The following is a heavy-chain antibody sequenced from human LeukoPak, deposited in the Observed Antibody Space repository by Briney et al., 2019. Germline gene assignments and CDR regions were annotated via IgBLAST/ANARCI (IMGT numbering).Heavy chain of an antibody. CDR1: GYTFTSYA. Sequence: ASVKVSCKASGYTFTSYAMNWVRQAPGQGLEWMGWINTNTGNPTYAQGFTGRFVLSLDTSVSTAYLQISSLKAEDTAVYYCARDLRGITMVRGRKAVGYWGQGTLVTVSS. CDR2: INTNTGNP. CDR3: ARDLRGITMVRGRKAVGY. V-gene: IGHV7-4-1*02. J-gene: IGHJ4*02. D-gene: IGHD3-10*01.